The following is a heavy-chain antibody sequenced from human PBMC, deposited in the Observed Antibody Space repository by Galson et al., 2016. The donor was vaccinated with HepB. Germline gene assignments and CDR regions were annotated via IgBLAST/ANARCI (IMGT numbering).Heavy chain of an antibody. CDR2: ISPYNGDT. CDR3: ASGPLRRPWYFDL. J-gene: IGHJ2*01. Sequence: SVKVSCKASGYTFPSYGISWVRQAPGQGLEWMGWISPYNGDTIYAQNLQGRVTMTTDTSTTTANMELRSLSSDDTAVYSWASGPLRRPWYFDLWGRGTLVTVSS. V-gene: IGHV1-18*01. D-gene: IGHD4-17*01. CDR1: GYTFPSYG.